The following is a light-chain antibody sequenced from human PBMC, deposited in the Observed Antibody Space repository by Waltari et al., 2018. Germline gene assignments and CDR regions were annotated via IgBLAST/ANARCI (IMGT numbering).Light chain of an antibody. Sequence: DIQMTQSPSTLSASVGDRVTITCRASQSIGSWLAWYQQKPGKAPNLLSCKASTLERGVPSGFGGDGFGTEFTLNISSLQPDDCATYYCQNNNGYPWTFGQGTKVEIK. J-gene: IGKJ1*01. CDR2: KAS. CDR3: QNNNGYPWT. V-gene: IGKV1-5*03. CDR1: QSIGSW.